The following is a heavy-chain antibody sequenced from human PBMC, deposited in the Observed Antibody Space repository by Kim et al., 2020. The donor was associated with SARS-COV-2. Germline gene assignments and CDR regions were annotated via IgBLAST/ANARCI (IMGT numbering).Heavy chain of an antibody. D-gene: IGHD6-13*01. J-gene: IGHJ6*01. CDR3: ARQRSSSWPDYYYYYG. CDR2: IYYSGST. V-gene: IGHV4-39*01. Sequence: SETLSLTCTVSGGSISSSSYYWGWIRQPPGKGLEWIGSIYYSGSTYYNPSLKSRVTISVDTSKNQFSLKLSSVTAADTAVYYCARQRSSSWPDYYYYYG. CDR1: GGSISSSSYY.